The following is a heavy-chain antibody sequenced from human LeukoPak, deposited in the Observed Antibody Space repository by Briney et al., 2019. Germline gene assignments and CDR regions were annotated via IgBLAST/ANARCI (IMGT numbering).Heavy chain of an antibody. CDR2: IRSKAYGGTT. D-gene: IGHD6-19*01. Sequence: GGSLRLACTASGFTFGDYAMSWVRQAPGKGLEWVGFIRSKAYGGTTEYAASVKGRFTISRDDSKSIAYLQMNSPKTEDTAVYYCTRVGSSGWYGGDYFDYWGQGTLVTVSS. CDR1: GFTFGDYA. V-gene: IGHV3-49*04. CDR3: TRVGSSGWYGGDYFDY. J-gene: IGHJ4*02.